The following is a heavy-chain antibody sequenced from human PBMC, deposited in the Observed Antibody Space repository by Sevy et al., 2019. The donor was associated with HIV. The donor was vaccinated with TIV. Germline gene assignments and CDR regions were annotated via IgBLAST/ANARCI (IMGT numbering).Heavy chain of an antibody. CDR2: SGST. Sequence: SETLSLTCTVSGVSISPYYWAWIRQPPGKGLECIGFSGSTNYKPSLKTRVTTSVDTSKNQFSRKLSSVTAADTAIYYCARGGPNQHQLDYFDFWGQGTLVTVSS. D-gene: IGHD1-1*01. V-gene: IGHV4-59*01. J-gene: IGHJ4*02. CDR3: ARGGPNQHQLDYFDF. CDR1: GVSISPYY.